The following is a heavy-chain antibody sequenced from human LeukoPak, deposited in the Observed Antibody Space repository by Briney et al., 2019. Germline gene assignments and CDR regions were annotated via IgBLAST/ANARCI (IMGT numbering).Heavy chain of an antibody. V-gene: IGHV1-69*01. Sequence: GASVTVSCKASGGTFTSYAISWVRQAPGQGLEWMGGIIPIFGTANYAQKFQGRVTITADESTSTAYMELSSLRSEDTAVYYCARDPKVVPGAFDIWGQGTMVTVSS. CDR1: GGTFTSYA. D-gene: IGHD2-15*01. CDR2: IIPIFGTA. J-gene: IGHJ3*02. CDR3: ARDPKVVPGAFDI.